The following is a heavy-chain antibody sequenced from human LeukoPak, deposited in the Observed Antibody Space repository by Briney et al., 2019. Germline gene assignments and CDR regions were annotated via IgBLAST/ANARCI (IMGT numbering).Heavy chain of an antibody. D-gene: IGHD1-26*01. J-gene: IGHJ4*02. CDR1: GFTFSTYD. CDR2: ISGSGGTT. CDR3: AKDQGGREDY. Sequence: GGSLRLSCAASGFTFSTYDMSWVRQAPGKGLEWVSSISGSGGTTYYADSVKGQFTISRDNSKNTQYLQMNSLRVEDTALYYCAKDQGGREDYWGQGTLVTVSS. V-gene: IGHV3-23*01.